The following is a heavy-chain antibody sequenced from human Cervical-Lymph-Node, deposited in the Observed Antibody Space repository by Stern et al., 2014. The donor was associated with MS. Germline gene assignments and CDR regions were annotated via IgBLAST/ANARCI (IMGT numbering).Heavy chain of an antibody. Sequence: QVTLRESGPALVKPTQTLTLTCTFSGFSLTTDGMRVSWIRQPPGKALEWLARLVWGGTKFYNTSLNNRVTIPTGTLRKQVCITMIKMAPEDTATYYCARAGTYDFYGMDVWGPGTTVTVSS. CDR1: GFSLTTDGMR. D-gene: IGHD1-1*01. CDR3: ARAGTYDFYGMDV. CDR2: LVWGGTK. J-gene: IGHJ6*02. V-gene: IGHV2-70*04.